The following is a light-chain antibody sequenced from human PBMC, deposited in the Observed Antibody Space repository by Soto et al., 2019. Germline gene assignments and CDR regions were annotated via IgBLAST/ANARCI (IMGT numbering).Light chain of an antibody. CDR1: QSVSSD. Sequence: EIVMTQSPATPSVSPGERATLSCRASQSVSSDLAWYQQKPGQAPRLLIYGASTRATDIPATFSGSGSGTEFTLTISSLQSEDFAVYYCQQYNNWPPWTFGQGTKVDI. V-gene: IGKV3-15*01. CDR2: GAS. CDR3: QQYNNWPPWT. J-gene: IGKJ1*01.